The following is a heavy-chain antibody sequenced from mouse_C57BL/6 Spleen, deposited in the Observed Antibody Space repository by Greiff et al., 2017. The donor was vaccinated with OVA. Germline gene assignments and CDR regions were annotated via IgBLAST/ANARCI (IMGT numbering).Heavy chain of an antibody. J-gene: IGHJ4*01. CDR2: ISDGGSYT. CDR1: GFTFSSYA. Sequence: EVHLVESGGGLVKPGGSLKLSCAASGFTFSSYAMSWVRQTPEKRLEWVATISDGGSYTYYPDNVKGRFTISRDNAKNNLYLQMSHLKSEDTAMYYCARGGTTVVGDYAMDYWGQGTSVTVSS. D-gene: IGHD1-1*01. V-gene: IGHV5-4*01. CDR3: ARGGTTVVGDYAMDY.